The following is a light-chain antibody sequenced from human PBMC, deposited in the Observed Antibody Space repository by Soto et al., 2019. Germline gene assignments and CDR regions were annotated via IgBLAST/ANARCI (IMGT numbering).Light chain of an antibody. Sequence: QSALTQPASVSGSLGQSITISCTGTSSDVGAYDYVSWDQQHPGKAPKLMIYEVTNRPSGVSNRFSGSKSGNTASLTISGLQAEDEADYYCSSYTSISTYVFGSGTKLTVL. V-gene: IGLV2-14*01. CDR3: SSYTSISTYV. CDR1: SSDVGAYDY. J-gene: IGLJ1*01. CDR2: EVT.